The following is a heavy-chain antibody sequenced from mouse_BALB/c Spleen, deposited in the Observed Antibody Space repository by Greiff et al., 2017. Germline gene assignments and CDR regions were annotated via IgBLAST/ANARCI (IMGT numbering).Heavy chain of an antibody. V-gene: IGHV1-15*01. D-gene: IGHD2-3*01. Sequence: VQLQQSGAELVRPGASVTLSCKASGYTFTDYEMHWVKQTPVHGLEWIGAIDPETGGTAYNQKFKGKATLTADKSSSTAYMELRSLTSEDSAVYYWTGDGYSLFDYWGQGTTLTVSS. CDR2: IDPETGGT. J-gene: IGHJ2*01. CDR1: GYTFTDYE. CDR3: TGDGYSLFDY.